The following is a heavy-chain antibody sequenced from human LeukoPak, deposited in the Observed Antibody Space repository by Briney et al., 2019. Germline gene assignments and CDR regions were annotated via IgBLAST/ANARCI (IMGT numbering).Heavy chain of an antibody. D-gene: IGHD3-22*01. CDR2: IYYSGST. Sequence: GSLRLSCAASGFTLSTYWMSWIRQPPGKGLEWIGYIYYSGSTNYNPSLKSRVTISVDTSKNQFSLKLSSVTAADTAVYYCARRPPYDSSGYYYFDYWGQGTLVTVSS. CDR3: ARRPPYDSSGYYYFDY. V-gene: IGHV4-59*08. CDR1: GFTLSTYW. J-gene: IGHJ4*02.